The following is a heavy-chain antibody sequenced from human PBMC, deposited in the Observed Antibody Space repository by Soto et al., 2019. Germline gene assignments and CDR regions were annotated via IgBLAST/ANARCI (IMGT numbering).Heavy chain of an antibody. J-gene: IGHJ4*02. CDR1: GYTFLKHD. V-gene: IGHV1-8*01. CDR3: ARGDQFGFGVDY. Sequence: AAVKVACKASGYTFLKHDINCGRQAPGQGLEWMGWMVPDSGRTAYAKKYQGRVTMTRNTSTSTAYMALNSLTNEDTAVYYCARGDQFGFGVDYWGQGTPVTVSS. CDR2: MVPDSGRT. D-gene: IGHD3-10*01.